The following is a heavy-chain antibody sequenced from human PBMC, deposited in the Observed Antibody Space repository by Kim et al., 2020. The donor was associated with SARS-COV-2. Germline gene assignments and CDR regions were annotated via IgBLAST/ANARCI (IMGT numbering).Heavy chain of an antibody. D-gene: IGHD2-21*01. J-gene: IGHJ4*02. Sequence: KYHLDSVKVRFTIARDHAGNSVYLQMNSRRAEDTAVYYCVRGGRLYFDNWGQGTLITVSS. CDR3: VRGGRLYFDN. CDR2: K. V-gene: IGHV3-7*01.